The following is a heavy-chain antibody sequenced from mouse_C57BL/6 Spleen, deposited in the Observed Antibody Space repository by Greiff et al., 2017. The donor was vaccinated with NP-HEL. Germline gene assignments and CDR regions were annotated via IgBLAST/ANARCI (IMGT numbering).Heavy chain of an antibody. CDR1: GYTFTDYN. CDR2: INPNNGGT. V-gene: IGHV1-22*01. J-gene: IGHJ2*01. CDR3: ARRGNWGYFDY. D-gene: IGHD4-1*01. Sequence: EVKLQESGPELVKPGASVKMSCKASGYTFTDYNMHWVKQSHGKSLEWIGYINPNNGGTSYNQKFKGKATLTVNKSSSTAYMELRSLTSEDSAVYYCARRGNWGYFDYWGQGTTLTVSS.